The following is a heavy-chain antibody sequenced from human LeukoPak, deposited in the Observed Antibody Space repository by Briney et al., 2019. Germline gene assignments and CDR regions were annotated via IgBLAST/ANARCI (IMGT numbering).Heavy chain of an antibody. CDR3: ATIAGYSFPNDC. D-gene: IGHD6-13*01. Sequence: GASVKVSCKASGGTFSSYAISWVRQAPGPRLEWMGRIIPILVIANYAQKFQGRVTITADKSTSTAYMELSSLRSEDTAVYYCATIAGYSFPNDCWGQGTLVTVSS. CDR1: GGTFSSYA. V-gene: IGHV1-69*04. CDR2: IIPILVIA. J-gene: IGHJ4*02.